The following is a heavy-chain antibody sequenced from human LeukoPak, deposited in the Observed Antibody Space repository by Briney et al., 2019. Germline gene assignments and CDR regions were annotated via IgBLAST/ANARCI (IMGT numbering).Heavy chain of an antibody. CDR3: ARDRFSSGWYYYYGMDV. V-gene: IGHV1-18*01. J-gene: IGHJ6*02. CDR1: GYTFTSYG. Sequence: ASVKVSCKASGYTFTSYGISWVRQAPGQGLEWMGWISAYNGNTNYAQKLQGRVTMTTDTSTSTAYMELRSLRSDDTAAYYCARDRFSSGWYYYYGMDVWGQGTTVTVSS. D-gene: IGHD6-19*01. CDR2: ISAYNGNT.